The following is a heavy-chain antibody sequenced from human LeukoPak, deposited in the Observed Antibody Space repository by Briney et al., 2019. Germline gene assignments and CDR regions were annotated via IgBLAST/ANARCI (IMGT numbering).Heavy chain of an antibody. CDR3: ARYSSGWGDYFDY. Sequence: SETLSLTCTVSGGSISSSSYYWGWIRQPPGKGLEWIGSIYYSGSTYYNPSLKSRVTISVDTSKNQFSLKLSSVTAADTAVYYCARYSSGWGDYFDYWGQGTLVTVSS. CDR1: GGSISSSSYY. V-gene: IGHV4-39*07. J-gene: IGHJ4*02. CDR2: IYYSGST. D-gene: IGHD6-19*01.